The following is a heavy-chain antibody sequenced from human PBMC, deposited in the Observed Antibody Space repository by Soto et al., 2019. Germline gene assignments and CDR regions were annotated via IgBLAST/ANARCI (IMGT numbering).Heavy chain of an antibody. V-gene: IGHV1-18*01. J-gene: IGHJ6*02. CDR3: ARGGYYDSSGSRNYHYYGMNV. Sequence: ASVKVSCKASGYTFSSYGIDWVRQAPGQGLEWLGWISPYDGNTKYAQILQGRVSMTTDTSTKTAYMEVRSLRSDDTAVYYCARGGYYDSSGSRNYHYYGMNVWGQGTTVTVSS. CDR1: GYTFSSYG. CDR2: ISPYDGNT. D-gene: IGHD3-22*01.